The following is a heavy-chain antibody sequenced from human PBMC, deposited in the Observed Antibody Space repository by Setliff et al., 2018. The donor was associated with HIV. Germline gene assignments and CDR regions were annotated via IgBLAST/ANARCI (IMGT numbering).Heavy chain of an antibody. CDR3: GRVPYRSAWFSGGHNPFDD. D-gene: IGHD6-19*01. J-gene: IGHJ3*01. V-gene: IGHV1-18*01. Sequence: ASVKVSCKASGYSFTTYAISWVRQAPGQGLEWMGWISAYNGNTLYAQKFQGRVTMTTDTSTSTAYMDLRSLRSDDTAVYYCGRVPYRSAWFSGGHNPFDDWGQGTMVTVSS. CDR1: GYSFTTYA. CDR2: ISAYNGNT.